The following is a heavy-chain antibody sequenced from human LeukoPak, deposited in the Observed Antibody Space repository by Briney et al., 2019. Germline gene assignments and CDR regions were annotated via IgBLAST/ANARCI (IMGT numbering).Heavy chain of an antibody. V-gene: IGHV4-59*12. D-gene: IGHD2-15*01. Sequence: PSETLSLTCTVSGGSISSYYWSWIRQPPGKGLEWIGYIYYSGSTNYNPSLKSRVTISVDTSKNQFSLKLSSVTAADTAVYYCARDKVVAAPPLAENWFDPWGQGTLVTVSS. J-gene: IGHJ5*02. CDR2: IYYSGST. CDR1: GGSISSYY. CDR3: ARDKVVAAPPLAENWFDP.